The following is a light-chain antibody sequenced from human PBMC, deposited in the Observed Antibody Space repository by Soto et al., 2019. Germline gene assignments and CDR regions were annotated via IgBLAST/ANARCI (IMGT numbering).Light chain of an antibody. Sequence: SVLTQPASVSGSPGQLITISCTGTSSDVGGYTYVSWYQQHPGKAPEVMIYEVSNRPSGVSNRFSGSKSGNTASLTISGLQAEDEADYYCSSYTSSSTPYVFGTGTKVTVL. V-gene: IGLV2-14*01. CDR3: SSYTSSSTPYV. J-gene: IGLJ1*01. CDR2: EVS. CDR1: SSDVGGYTY.